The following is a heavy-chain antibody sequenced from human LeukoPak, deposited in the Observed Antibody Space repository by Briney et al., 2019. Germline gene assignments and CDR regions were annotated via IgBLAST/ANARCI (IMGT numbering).Heavy chain of an antibody. J-gene: IGHJ5*02. Sequence: GASVKVSCKASGYTFTNYGISWVRQAPGQGLEWMGWISVYHGNTNYAQKVQGRVTMTTDTSTNTAYMELRSLRSDDTAVYYCARAGGWEVVDHTSWFDPWGQGTLVTVSS. CDR3: ARAGGWEVVDHTSWFDP. D-gene: IGHD1-26*01. CDR2: ISVYHGNT. CDR1: GYTFTNYG. V-gene: IGHV1-18*01.